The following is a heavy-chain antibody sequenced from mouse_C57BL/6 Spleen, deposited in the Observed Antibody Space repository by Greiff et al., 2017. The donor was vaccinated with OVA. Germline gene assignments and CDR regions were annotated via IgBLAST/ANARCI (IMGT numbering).Heavy chain of an antibody. Sequence: QVQLQQSGAELARPGASVKLSCKASGYTFTSYGISWVKQRTGQGLEWIGEIYPRSGNTYYNEKFKGKATLTADKSSSTAYMELRSLTSEDSAVYFCARLELRLRSYYAMDYWGQGTSVTVSS. CDR2: IYPRSGNT. CDR3: ARLELRLRSYYAMDY. J-gene: IGHJ4*01. V-gene: IGHV1-81*01. CDR1: GYTFTSYG. D-gene: IGHD3-2*02.